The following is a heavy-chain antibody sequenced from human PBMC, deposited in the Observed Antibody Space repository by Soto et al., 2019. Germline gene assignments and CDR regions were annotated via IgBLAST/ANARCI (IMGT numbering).Heavy chain of an antibody. V-gene: IGHV4-61*01. Sequence: PSETLSLTCTVSGGSVSSGSYYWSCMRQPPGKGLEWIGYIYYSGSTSYNPSLKSRVTISVDTSKNQFSLKLSSVTAADTAVYYCARDRGRDGYSDNAFDIWGQGTMVTVSS. CDR1: GGSVSSGSYY. CDR2: IYYSGST. CDR3: ARDRGRDGYSDNAFDI. D-gene: IGHD5-18*01. J-gene: IGHJ3*02.